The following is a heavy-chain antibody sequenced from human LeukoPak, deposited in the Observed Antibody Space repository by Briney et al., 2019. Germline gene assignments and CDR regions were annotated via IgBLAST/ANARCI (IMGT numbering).Heavy chain of an antibody. J-gene: IGHJ4*02. CDR3: AKDMGYCSSATCYGLDY. V-gene: IGHV3-23*01. CDR2: VSGGGGTT. D-gene: IGHD2-2*01. Sequence: PGGSLRLSCAASGFTFSSYSMNWVRQARGKGLEWVSTVSGGGGTTYYADSVKGRFTISRDNSKNTLFLQMNSLRAEDTAIYYCAKDMGYCSSATCYGLDYWGQGTLVTVSS. CDR1: GFTFSSYS.